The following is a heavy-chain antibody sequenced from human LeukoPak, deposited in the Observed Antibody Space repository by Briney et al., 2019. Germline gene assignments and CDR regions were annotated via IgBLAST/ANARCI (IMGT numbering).Heavy chain of an antibody. CDR3: ARDLSTYYDFWTGASTAGWFDP. CDR2: ISGNLITT. D-gene: IGHD3/OR15-3a*01. J-gene: IGHJ5*02. CDR1: GFTFSTYA. V-gene: IGHV3-23*01. Sequence: GGSLRLSCAASGFTFSTYAITWFRQAPGKGLEWVSHISGNLITTYYADSVKGRFTISRDNSKNTLYLQMNSLRAEDTAVYYCARDLSTYYDFWTGASTAGWFDPWGQGTLVTVSS.